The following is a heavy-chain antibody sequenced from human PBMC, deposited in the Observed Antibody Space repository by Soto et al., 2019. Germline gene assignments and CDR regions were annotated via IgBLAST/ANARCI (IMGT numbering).Heavy chain of an antibody. V-gene: IGHV4-38-2*02. J-gene: IGHJ4*02. Sequence: SETLSLTCTVSGYSISSGYYWGWIRQPPGKGLEWIGSIYHSGSTYYNPSLKSRVTISVDTSKNQFSLKLSSVTAADTAVYYCARDGLASLRFLEWLLYFDYWGQGTLVTVSS. CDR1: GYSISSGYY. D-gene: IGHD3-3*01. CDR2: IYHSGST. CDR3: ARDGLASLRFLEWLLYFDY.